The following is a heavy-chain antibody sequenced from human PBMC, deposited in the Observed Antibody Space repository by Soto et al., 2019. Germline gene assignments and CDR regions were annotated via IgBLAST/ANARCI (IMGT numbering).Heavy chain of an antibody. J-gene: IGHJ5*02. CDR3: AKLSGTTSPPSES. V-gene: IGHV3-23*01. CDR2: IDSSGGYT. CDR1: GFTFYNYA. D-gene: IGHD2-2*01. Sequence: EVQLLESGGNLVQPGGSLRLSCAASGFTFYNYAMIWVRQAPGKGLEWVSAIDSSGGYTFYADSVKGRFTISRDKSKNTLHLQMISLRAEDTAVYYCAKLSGTTSPPSESLGQGTLVTVSS.